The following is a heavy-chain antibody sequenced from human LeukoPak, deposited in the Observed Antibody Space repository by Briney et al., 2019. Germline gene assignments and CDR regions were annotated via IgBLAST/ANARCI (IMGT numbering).Heavy chain of an antibody. CDR2: IYYSGST. CDR1: RGSISSPSYY. J-gene: IGHJ4*02. Sequence: ETPCVTCTVSRGSISSPSYYCGSIRQPPRNWLEWLGSIYYSGSTHYNPSLKSRVTISVDTSKNQFSLKLNSVTAADTALYYCARHSSGWIYYFDYWGQGTLVTVSS. CDR3: ARHSSGWIYYFDY. V-gene: IGHV4-39*01. D-gene: IGHD6-19*01.